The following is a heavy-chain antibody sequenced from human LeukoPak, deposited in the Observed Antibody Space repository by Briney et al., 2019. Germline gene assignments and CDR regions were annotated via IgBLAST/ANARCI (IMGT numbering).Heavy chain of an antibody. Sequence: GGSLRLSCAASGFTFSSYGMHWVRQAPGKGLEWVAFIRYDGSNKYYADSVKGRFTISRDNSKNTLYLQMNSLRAEDTAVYYCAKGGSKQLVKNWFDPWGQGTLVTVSS. D-gene: IGHD6-13*01. CDR1: GFTFSSYG. CDR2: IRYDGSNK. CDR3: AKGGSKQLVKNWFDP. J-gene: IGHJ5*02. V-gene: IGHV3-30*02.